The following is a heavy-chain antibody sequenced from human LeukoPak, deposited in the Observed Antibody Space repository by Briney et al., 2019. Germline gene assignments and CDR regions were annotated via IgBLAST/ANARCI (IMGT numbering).Heavy chain of an antibody. CDR2: IKQDGSEK. V-gene: IGHV3-7*01. J-gene: IGHJ6*02. CDR3: ARDASYFDWLLPTAYGMDV. D-gene: IGHD3-9*01. Sequence: GGSLRLSCAASGFTFSSYWMSWVRQAPGKGLEWVANIKQDGSEKYYVDSVKGRFTISRVNAKNSLYLQMNSLRAEDTAVYYCARDASYFDWLLPTAYGMDVWGQGTTVTVSS. CDR1: GFTFSSYW.